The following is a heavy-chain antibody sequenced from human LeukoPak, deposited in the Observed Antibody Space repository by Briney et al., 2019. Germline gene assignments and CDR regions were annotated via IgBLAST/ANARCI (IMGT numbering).Heavy chain of an antibody. CDR2: IYPGDSDT. CDR3: ARLSPEAYYDILTGYFDY. CDR1: GYSFTSYW. V-gene: IGHV5-51*01. D-gene: IGHD3-9*01. J-gene: IGHJ4*02. Sequence: GESLKISCKGPGYSFTSYWIGWVRQMPGKGLEWMGIIYPGDSDTRYSPSFQGQVTISADKSISTAYLQWSSLKASDTAMYYCARLSPEAYYDILTGYFDYWGQGTLVTASS.